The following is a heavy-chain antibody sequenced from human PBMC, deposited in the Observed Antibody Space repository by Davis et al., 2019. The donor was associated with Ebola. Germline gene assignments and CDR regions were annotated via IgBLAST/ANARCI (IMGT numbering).Heavy chain of an antibody. CDR3: ARVAYGRNNRWFDP. Sequence: GESLKISCAASGFTFGTSWVHWVRQAPGKGLVWVSRINSDGSSTDFADSVKGRFTISRDNAKNMVYLQMNSLRAEDTAVYYCARVAYGRNNRWFDPWGQGTLVTVSA. D-gene: IGHD1-14*01. CDR1: GFTFGTSW. CDR2: INSDGSST. J-gene: IGHJ5*02. V-gene: IGHV3-74*01.